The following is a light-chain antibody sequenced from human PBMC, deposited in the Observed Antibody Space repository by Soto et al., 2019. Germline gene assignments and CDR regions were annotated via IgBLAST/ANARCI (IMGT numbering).Light chain of an antibody. J-gene: IGKJ5*01. CDR3: QQYGRSIT. Sequence: EIVLTQSPGTLSLSPGERATLSCRASQSVSYYLAWYQQKPGQAPRLLIYDASSRATGVPDRFSGSGSGTDFTLTISRLEPEDFAVFYCQQYGRSITFGQGTRLEIK. CDR2: DAS. CDR1: QSVSYY. V-gene: IGKV3-20*01.